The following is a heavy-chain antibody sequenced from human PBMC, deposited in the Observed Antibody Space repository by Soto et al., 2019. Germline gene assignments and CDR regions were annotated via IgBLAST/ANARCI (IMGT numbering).Heavy chain of an antibody. CDR3: ARVSETRGYRSGGHLDS. CDR2: LNYSGRT. Sequence: PSETLSLPSTVSGGSISTGGYYWTWIRQHPAKGLVWIGDLNYSGRTYYNPSLESRGTISADTSKNQFSLNLSSVTAADTAVYYCARVSETRGYRSGGHLDSWGQATLLT. V-gene: IGHV4-31*03. CDR1: GGSISTGGYY. J-gene: IGHJ4*02. D-gene: IGHD2-8*02.